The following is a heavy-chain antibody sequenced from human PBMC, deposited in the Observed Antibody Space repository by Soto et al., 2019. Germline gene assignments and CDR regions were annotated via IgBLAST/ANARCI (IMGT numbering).Heavy chain of an antibody. Sequence: SGPTLVNPKQTLTLACTFSGFSLSTRGVGVGWIRQPPGKALEWLALIYWDDDKRYSPSLKSRLTITKDTSRNQVVLTMTNMDPVDTATYYCARGPRYHWYFDLWGRGTLVTVSS. D-gene: IGHD3-16*02. V-gene: IGHV2-5*02. J-gene: IGHJ2*01. CDR2: IYWDDDK. CDR1: GFSLSTRGVG. CDR3: ARGPRYHWYFDL.